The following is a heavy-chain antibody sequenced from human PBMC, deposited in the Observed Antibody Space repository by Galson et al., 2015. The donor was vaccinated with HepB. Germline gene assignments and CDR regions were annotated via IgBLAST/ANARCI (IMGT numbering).Heavy chain of an antibody. D-gene: IGHD3-3*02. CDR1: GDSIRSYY. CDR3: AGTGPILDEPIGWLDP. CDR2: IFHSGST. J-gene: IGHJ5*02. Sequence: LSLTCNVSGDSIRSYYWSWVRQPPGKGLEWIAYIFHSGSTNYNPSLKSRVTISMDASRSQVFLKLRSVTTADTAVYFCAGTGPILDEPIGWLDPWGQGTQVTVSS. V-gene: IGHV4-59*01.